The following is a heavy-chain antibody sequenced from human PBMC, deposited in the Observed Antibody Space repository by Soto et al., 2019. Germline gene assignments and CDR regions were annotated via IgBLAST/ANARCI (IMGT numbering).Heavy chain of an antibody. J-gene: IGHJ5*02. CDR2: ISRSASHI. D-gene: IGHD2-15*01. Sequence: EVQLVESGGGLVKPGGSLRLSCAASGFSFSSYSMNWVRQAPGKGLEWVSAISRSASHINYADSVKGRFTISRDNAKKSLYLQMNSLRAEDTAVYYCPRGYTGYCSGGTCYWFDPWGQGTLVTVSS. V-gene: IGHV3-21*01. CDR3: PRGYTGYCSGGTCYWFDP. CDR1: GFSFSSYS.